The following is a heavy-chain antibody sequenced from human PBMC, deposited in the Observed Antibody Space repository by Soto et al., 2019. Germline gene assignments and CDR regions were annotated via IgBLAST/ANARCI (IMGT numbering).Heavy chain of an antibody. D-gene: IGHD2-2*01. CDR1: GGSISSYY. V-gene: IGHV4-4*07. J-gene: IGHJ6*02. CDR3: ARGGYCSSTSCYSEDYYYYGMDV. Sequence: LALTCTVSGGSISSYYWSWIRQPAGKGLEWIGRIYTSGSTNYNPSLKSRVTMSVDTSKNQFSLKLSSVTAADTAVYYCARGGYCSSTSCYSEDYYYYGMDVWGQGTTVTVSS. CDR2: IYTSGST.